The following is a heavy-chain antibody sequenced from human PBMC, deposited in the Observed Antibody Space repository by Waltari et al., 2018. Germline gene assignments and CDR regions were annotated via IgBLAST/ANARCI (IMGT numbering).Heavy chain of an antibody. CDR2: IWYDGSNK. D-gene: IGHD3-10*01. CDR3: AKDMVRRPWDAFDI. Sequence: QVQLVESGGGVVQPGGSLRLSCAASGFTFSSYGMHCVRPAPGKGLEWVAVIWYDGSNKYYADSVKGRFTISRDNSKNTLYLQMNSLRAEDTAMYYCAKDMVRRPWDAFDIWGQGTMVTVSS. V-gene: IGHV3-30*02. J-gene: IGHJ3*02. CDR1: GFTFSSYG.